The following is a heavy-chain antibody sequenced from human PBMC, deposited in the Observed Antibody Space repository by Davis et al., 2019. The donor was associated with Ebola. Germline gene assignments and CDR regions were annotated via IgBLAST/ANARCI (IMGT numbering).Heavy chain of an antibody. Sequence: SETLSLTCTVSGCSFTNYYWSWIRQTPGKGLEWIGYIYYSGSTNYNPSLKSRLTISVDTSKNQFSLKLSSVTAADTAVYYCARGRLLWFGELFPWGQGTLVTVTS. V-gene: IGHV4-59*12. CDR2: IYYSGST. D-gene: IGHD3-10*01. J-gene: IGHJ5*02. CDR3: ARGRLLWFGELFP. CDR1: GCSFTNYY.